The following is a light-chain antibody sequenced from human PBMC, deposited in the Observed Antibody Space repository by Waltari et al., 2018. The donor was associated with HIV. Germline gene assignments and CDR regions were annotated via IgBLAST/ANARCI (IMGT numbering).Light chain of an antibody. CDR1: QSVLYSSNNKND. Sequence: DIVMTQSPDSLAVSLGERATINCKSSQSVLYSSNNKNDLAWYQQKPVQPPKLLIYWACCRESGVPDRFSGSGSGTYFTLTISSLQAEDVAVYYCQQYYRSPPMYTFGPGTKLEIK. J-gene: IGKJ2*01. CDR3: QQYYRSPPMYT. CDR2: WAC. V-gene: IGKV4-1*01.